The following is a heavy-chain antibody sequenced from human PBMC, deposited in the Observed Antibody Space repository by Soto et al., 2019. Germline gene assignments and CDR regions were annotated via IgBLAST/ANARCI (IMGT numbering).Heavy chain of an antibody. J-gene: IGHJ4*02. CDR3: ARVFRGVIGY. CDR2: INHSGST. Sequence: PXETLSLTCAVYGGSFSGYYWSWIRQPPGKGLEWIGEINHSGSTNYNPSLKSRVTISVDTSKNQFSLKLSSVTAADTAVYYCARVFRGVIGYWGQGTLVTVSS. D-gene: IGHD3-10*01. CDR1: GGSFSGYY. V-gene: IGHV4-34*01.